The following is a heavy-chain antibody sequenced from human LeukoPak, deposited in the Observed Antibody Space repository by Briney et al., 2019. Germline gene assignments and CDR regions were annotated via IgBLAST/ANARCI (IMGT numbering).Heavy chain of an antibody. D-gene: IGHD3-16*02. V-gene: IGHV1-2*02. CDR1: GYTFTGYY. Sequence: ASGKVSCKASGYTFTGYYMHWVRQAPGQGLEWMGWINPNSGGTNYAQKFQGRVTMTRDTSISTAYMELSRLRSDDTAVYYCAREGFMITFGGVIAPFDYWGQGTLVTVSS. J-gene: IGHJ4*02. CDR3: AREGFMITFGGVIAPFDY. CDR2: INPNSGGT.